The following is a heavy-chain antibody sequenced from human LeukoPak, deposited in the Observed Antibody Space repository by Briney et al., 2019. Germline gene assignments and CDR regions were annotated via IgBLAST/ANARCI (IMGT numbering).Heavy chain of an antibody. CDR1: GYTFTDYY. D-gene: IGHD5-18*01. V-gene: IGHV1-2*02. Sequence: ASVKVSCKASGYTFTDYYIHWVQQAPGQGLEWMGWIKPNSGGTKYAQKFQGRVTLTRDTSISSAHMEPSSLRSDDTAVYYCARGSPSRERQPFHFWGQGTMVTVSS. CDR3: ARGSPSRERQPFHF. J-gene: IGHJ3*01. CDR2: IKPNSGGT.